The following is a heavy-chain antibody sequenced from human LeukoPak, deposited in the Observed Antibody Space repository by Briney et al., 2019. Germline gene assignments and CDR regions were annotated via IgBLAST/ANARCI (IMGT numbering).Heavy chain of an antibody. CDR1: GDSVSSDNYY. Sequence: PSETLSLTCTVSGDSVSSDNYYWSWIRQPPGKGLEWIAYIDYSGATKFNPSLKSRVTITLDTSKNQFSLKLRSMTAADTSVFFCARARGSSSGWGHYYYSLDVWGQGTTVTVSS. CDR2: IDYSGAT. V-gene: IGHV4-61*01. D-gene: IGHD6-19*01. CDR3: ARARGSSSGWGHYYYSLDV. J-gene: IGHJ6*02.